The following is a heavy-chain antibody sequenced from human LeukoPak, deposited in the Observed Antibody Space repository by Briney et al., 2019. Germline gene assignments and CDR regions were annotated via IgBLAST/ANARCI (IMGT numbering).Heavy chain of an antibody. CDR2: LYASGSA. V-gene: IGHV3-53*01. J-gene: IGHJ4*02. CDR1: GFTVSSNY. CDR3: ARVIAAAGIDYFDY. D-gene: IGHD6-13*01. Sequence: PGGSLRLSCAASGFTVSSNYMSWVRQAPGKGLEWVSILYASGSAYYADSVKGRFTISRDNSKNTLYHQMNSLRAEDTAVYYCARVIAAAGIDYFDYWGQGTLVTVSS.